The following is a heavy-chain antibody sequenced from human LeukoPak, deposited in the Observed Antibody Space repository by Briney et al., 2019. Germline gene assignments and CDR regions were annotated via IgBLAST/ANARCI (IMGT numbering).Heavy chain of an antibody. CDR3: ASLPFYGGNSGGNFDY. V-gene: IGHV4-59*08. CDR1: GGSISSYY. Sequence: SETLSLTCTVSGGSISSYYWSWIRQPPGKGLEWIGYIYYSGSTNYNPSLKSRVTISVDTSKNQFSLKLSSVTAADTAVYYCASLPFYGGNSGGNFDYWGQGTLVTVSS. CDR2: IYYSGST. J-gene: IGHJ4*02. D-gene: IGHD4-23*01.